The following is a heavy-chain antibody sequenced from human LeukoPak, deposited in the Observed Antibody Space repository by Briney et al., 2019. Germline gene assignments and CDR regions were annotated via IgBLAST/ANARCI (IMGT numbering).Heavy chain of an antibody. CDR3: ASGYCSSTSCYAGFDY. Sequence: ASVKVSCKASGYTFTGYYMHWVRQAPGQGLEWMGRINPNSGGTNYAQKFQGRVTMTRDTSISTAYMELSRLRSDDTAVYYCASGYCSSTSCYAGFDYWGQGTLVTVSS. CDR1: GYTFTGYY. CDR2: INPNSGGT. J-gene: IGHJ4*02. V-gene: IGHV1-2*06. D-gene: IGHD2-2*01.